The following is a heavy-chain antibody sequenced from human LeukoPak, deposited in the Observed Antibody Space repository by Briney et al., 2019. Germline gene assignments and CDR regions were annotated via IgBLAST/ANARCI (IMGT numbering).Heavy chain of an antibody. D-gene: IGHD3-10*01. CDR2: ISTSGGST. J-gene: IGHJ4*01. CDR3: AKYTSGTSYRGLDQ. CDR1: GFTLSSYA. Sequence: GGSLRLSCAASGFTLSSYAMSWVRQAPGKGLEWVSGISTSGGSTYYADSVKGRFTISRDDSKNTVYLQMNSLRAEDTAVYSCAKYTSGTSYRGLDQWGHGTLVTVSS. V-gene: IGHV3-23*01.